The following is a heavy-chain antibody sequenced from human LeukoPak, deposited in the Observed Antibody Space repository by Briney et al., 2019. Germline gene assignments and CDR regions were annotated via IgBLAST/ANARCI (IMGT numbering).Heavy chain of an antibody. CDR1: GFTFNSYG. D-gene: IGHD5-12*01. J-gene: IGHJ6*03. CDR2: IQYDASNK. CDR3: AKRDAAGAGSGSYYMDV. V-gene: IGHV3-30*02. Sequence: GGSLRLSCAASGFTFNSYGMHWVRQAPGKGLEWVAFIQYDASNKYYADSVKGRFTISRDNSMNTLNLQMNSLRPEDTAVYYCAKRDAAGAGSGSYYMDVWGKGTTVTVSS.